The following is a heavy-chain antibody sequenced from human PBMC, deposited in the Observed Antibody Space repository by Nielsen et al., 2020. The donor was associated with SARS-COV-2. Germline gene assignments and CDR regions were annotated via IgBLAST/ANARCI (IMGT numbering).Heavy chain of an antibody. V-gene: IGHV5-10-1*01. J-gene: IGHJ5*02. D-gene: IGHD6-19*01. CDR2: IDPSDSYT. CDR1: GYSFTSYW. Sequence: GESLKISCKGSGYSFTSYWIGWVRQMPGKGLEWMGRIDPSDSYTNYSPSFQGHVTTSADKSISTAYLQWSSLKASDTAMYYCARDAPKYSSGWYWFDPWGQGTLVTVSS. CDR3: ARDAPKYSSGWYWFDP.